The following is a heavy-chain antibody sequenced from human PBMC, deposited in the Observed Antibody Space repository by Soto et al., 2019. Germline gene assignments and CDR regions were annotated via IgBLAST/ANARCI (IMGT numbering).Heavy chain of an antibody. Sequence: PSATLSLTCTVSGCTISSSTSYWGWIRQPPGKGLEWFGSIYYSGTTYYNASLKSRLTISVDTSKNQFSLKLNSVTAADTALYYCSRRSSSVSGSWYFDYWGQGTLVTVSS. V-gene: IGHV4-39*01. D-gene: IGHD6-13*01. CDR3: SRRSSSVSGSWYFDY. J-gene: IGHJ4*02. CDR1: GCTISSSTSY. CDR2: IYYSGTT.